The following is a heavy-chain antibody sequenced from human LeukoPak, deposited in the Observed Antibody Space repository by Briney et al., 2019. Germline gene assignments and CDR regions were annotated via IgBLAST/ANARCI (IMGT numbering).Heavy chain of an antibody. V-gene: IGHV4-59*01. D-gene: IGHD3-16*01. J-gene: IGHJ4*02. CDR1: GDSISSYF. CDR3: ARDRSLGIIDY. CDR2: IYYSGGT. Sequence: SETLSLTGIVSGDSISSYFWSWIRQPPGKGLEWIGYIYYSGGTNYNPSLKSRVTISVDASKNHFSLKLSSVTAADTAVYYCARDRSLGIIDYWGQGTLVTVSS.